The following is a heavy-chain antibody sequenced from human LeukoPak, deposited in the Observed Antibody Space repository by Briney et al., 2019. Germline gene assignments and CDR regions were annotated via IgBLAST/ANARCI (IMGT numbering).Heavy chain of an antibody. Sequence: PGRSLRLSCAASGFTFSSYGMHWVRQAPGKGLEWVALIWFDGNKKDYVDSVKGRFTISRDNSKKTLYLQMNSLRDEDTALYYCARAYYHASGGAYGMDVWGQGTTVTVSS. CDR2: IWFDGNKK. J-gene: IGHJ6*02. CDR3: ARAYYHASGGAYGMDV. D-gene: IGHD3-10*01. V-gene: IGHV3-33*01. CDR1: GFTFSSYG.